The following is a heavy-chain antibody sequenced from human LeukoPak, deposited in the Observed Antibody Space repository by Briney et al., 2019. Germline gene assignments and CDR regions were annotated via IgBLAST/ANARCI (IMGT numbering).Heavy chain of an antibody. J-gene: IGHJ4*02. CDR2: IKSKTDGGTT. CDR3: TPSEPEWWYLNY. D-gene: IGHD2-15*01. Sequence: GGSLRLSCAASGFTFSNAWMSWVRQAPGKGLVWVGRIKSKTDGGTTDYAAPVKGRFTISRDDSKNTLYLQMNSLKTEDTAVYYCTPSEPEWWYLNYWGQGTLVTVSS. V-gene: IGHV3-15*01. CDR1: GFTFSNAW.